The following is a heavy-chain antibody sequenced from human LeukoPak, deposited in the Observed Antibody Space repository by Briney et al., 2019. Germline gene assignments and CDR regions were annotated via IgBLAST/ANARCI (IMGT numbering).Heavy chain of an antibody. J-gene: IGHJ4*02. Sequence: GGSLRLSCAASGFTFSGYAMSWVRQAPGKGLEWVSIINGGGEDTYYADSVKGRFTISRENSRNTLFLQMNGLGAEDTAVYYCAKGLYSSGRSYYFDYWGQGTLVTVSS. CDR1: GFTFSGYA. V-gene: IGHV3-23*01. CDR2: INGGGEDT. D-gene: IGHD6-19*01. CDR3: AKGLYSSGRSYYFDY.